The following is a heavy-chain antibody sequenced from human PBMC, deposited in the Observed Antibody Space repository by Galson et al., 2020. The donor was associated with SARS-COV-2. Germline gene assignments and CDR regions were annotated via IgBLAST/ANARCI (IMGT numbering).Heavy chain of an antibody. D-gene: IGHD3-3*01. CDR3: ARDLWMRDWFDP. V-gene: IGHV3-11*04. CDR2: ISSSGSTK. CDR1: GFTFSDNY. J-gene: IGHJ5*02. Sequence: NSGGSLRLSCAASGFTFSDNYMSCISQPPGKGLEWVSYISSSGSTKFYADSVKGRFTISRDNAKNSLYLQMNSLRAEDTAVYYCARDLWMRDWFDPWGQGTRVTVSS.